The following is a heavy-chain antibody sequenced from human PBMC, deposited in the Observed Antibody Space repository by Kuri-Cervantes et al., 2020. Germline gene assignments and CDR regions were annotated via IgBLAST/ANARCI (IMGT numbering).Heavy chain of an antibody. Sequence: GESLKISCAASGFTFSSSGMHWVRQAPGKGLEWVANINQDGNNQYYVDSMKGRFTISRDNAKNSLFLQMNSLRAEDTALYYCARVVPTEDAFDIWGQGTMVTVSS. CDR1: GFTFSSSG. D-gene: IGHD1-26*01. CDR3: ARVVPTEDAFDI. CDR2: INQDGNNQ. V-gene: IGHV3-7*04. J-gene: IGHJ3*02.